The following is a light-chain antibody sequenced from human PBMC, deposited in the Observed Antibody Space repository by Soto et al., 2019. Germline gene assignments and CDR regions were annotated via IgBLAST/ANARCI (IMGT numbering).Light chain of an antibody. CDR3: CSYAGSSTFYV. Sequence: QSALTQPASVSGSPGQSITISCTGTSSDVGSYNLVSWYQLHPGKAPKLMIYEVSKRPSGVSNRFSGSKSGNTASLTISGLQAEDEADYYCCSYAGSSTFYVFGTGTKLTVL. V-gene: IGLV2-23*02. CDR1: SSDVGSYNL. J-gene: IGLJ1*01. CDR2: EVS.